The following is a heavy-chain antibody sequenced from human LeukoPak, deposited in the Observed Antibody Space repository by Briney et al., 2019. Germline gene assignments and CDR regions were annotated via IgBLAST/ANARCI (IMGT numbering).Heavy chain of an antibody. Sequence: ASVKVSCKASGYTFTGYYMHWVRQAPGQGLEWMGWINPNSGGTNYAQKFQGRVTMTRDTSISTAYMELSSLRSEDTAGYYCASLYGGNSGFYGGQGTLVTVSS. CDR1: GYTFTGYY. CDR3: ASLYGGNSGFY. V-gene: IGHV1-2*02. J-gene: IGHJ4*02. CDR2: INPNSGGT. D-gene: IGHD4-17*01.